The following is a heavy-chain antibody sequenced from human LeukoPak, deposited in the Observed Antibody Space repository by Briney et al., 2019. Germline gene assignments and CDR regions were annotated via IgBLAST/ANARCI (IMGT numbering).Heavy chain of an antibody. CDR3: ARHGPDSGSYQGDAFDI. Sequence: SETLSLTCTVSGGSISSYYWSWIRQPPGKGLEWIGYIYYSGSTNYNPSLKSRVTISVDTSKNQFSLKLSSVTAADTAVYYCARHGPDSGSYQGDAFDIWGQGTMVTVSS. J-gene: IGHJ3*02. CDR1: GGSISSYY. CDR2: IYYSGST. V-gene: IGHV4-59*08. D-gene: IGHD1-26*01.